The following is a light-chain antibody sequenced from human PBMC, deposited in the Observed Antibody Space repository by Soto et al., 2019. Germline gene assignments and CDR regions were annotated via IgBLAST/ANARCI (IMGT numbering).Light chain of an antibody. V-gene: IGLV2-23*01. CDR3: CSYVGATTHV. CDR1: SSTVGGFNV. CDR2: EGI. J-gene: IGLJ1*01. Sequence: QSVLTQPASVSGSPGQSITISCTGTSSTVGGFNVVSWYQQHPGKAPKVIIYEGIKRPSGVSNRFSGSNSGSTASLTISGLQAEDEADYYCCSYVGATTHVFGTGTKLTVL.